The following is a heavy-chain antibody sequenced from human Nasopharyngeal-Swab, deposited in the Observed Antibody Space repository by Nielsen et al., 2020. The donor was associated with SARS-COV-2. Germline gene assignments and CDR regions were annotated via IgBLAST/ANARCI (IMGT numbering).Heavy chain of an antibody. CDR2: IGSTGGST. D-gene: IGHD5-12*01. CDR3: AKDRDSGDDSDDYYHYYGMDV. J-gene: IGHJ6*02. V-gene: IGHV3-23*01. Sequence: GGSLRLSCAASGFTFSGYAMSWVRQAPGKGLEWVSAIGSTGGSTYYADSVKGQFTISRDNSKNTLYLQMNSLRAEDTAVYYCAKDRDSGDDSDDYYHYYGMDVWGQGTTVTVSS. CDR1: GFTFSGYA.